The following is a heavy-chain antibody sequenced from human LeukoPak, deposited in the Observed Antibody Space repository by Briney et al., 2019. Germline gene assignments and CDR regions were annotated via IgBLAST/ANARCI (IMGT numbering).Heavy chain of an antibody. V-gene: IGHV3-23*01. CDR3: VKGQSGYEPFDY. Sequence: GGSLRLSCAASGFTFSTYAMSWDRQAPGKGLEWVSAISGSGGSTYYADSVKGRFTISRDNSKNTLYLQMNSLRAEDSAVYYCVKGQSGYEPFDYWGQGTLVSVSS. CDR2: ISGSGGST. D-gene: IGHD5-12*01. J-gene: IGHJ4*02. CDR1: GFTFSTYA.